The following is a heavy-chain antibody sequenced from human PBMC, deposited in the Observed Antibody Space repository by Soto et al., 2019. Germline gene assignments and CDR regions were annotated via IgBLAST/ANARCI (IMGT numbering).Heavy chain of an antibody. V-gene: IGHV1-8*01. CDR3: ARAYCSSTSCYLGCGMDV. CDR2: MNPNSGNT. D-gene: IGHD2-2*01. CDR1: GYTFTSYD. Sequence: ASVKVSCKASGYTFTSYDINWVRQATGQGLEWMGWMNPNSGNTGYAQKFQGRVTMTRNTSISTAYMELSSLRSEDTAVYYCARAYCSSTSCYLGCGMDVWGQGTTVTVSS. J-gene: IGHJ6*02.